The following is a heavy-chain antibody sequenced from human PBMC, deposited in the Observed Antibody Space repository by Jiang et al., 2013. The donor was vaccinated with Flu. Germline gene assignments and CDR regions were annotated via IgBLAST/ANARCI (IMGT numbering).Heavy chain of an antibody. CDR3: ARGGPGTGVDY. J-gene: IGHJ4*02. D-gene: IGHD3-10*01. CDR2: INNDGSGS. Sequence: WVSQINNDGSGSIYADSVKGRFTISRDNAKNTVSLEMTSLRVEDTAVYYCARGGPGTGVDYWGQGTLVTVSS. V-gene: IGHV3-74*01.